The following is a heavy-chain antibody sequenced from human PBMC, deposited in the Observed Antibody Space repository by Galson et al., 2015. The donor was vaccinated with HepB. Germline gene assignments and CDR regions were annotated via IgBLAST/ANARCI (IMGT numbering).Heavy chain of an antibody. Sequence: SVKVSCKASGYTFTINGISWVRQTPRQGLEWLGWISAYGGNKKYAQKYQGRITLTRDTSTSTAYMELRSLRSDDTAVYYCARDRDYRFDYWGQGTLVTVSS. CDR3: ARDRDYRFDY. CDR1: GYTFTING. D-gene: IGHD4/OR15-4a*01. CDR2: ISAYGGNK. J-gene: IGHJ4*02. V-gene: IGHV1-18*04.